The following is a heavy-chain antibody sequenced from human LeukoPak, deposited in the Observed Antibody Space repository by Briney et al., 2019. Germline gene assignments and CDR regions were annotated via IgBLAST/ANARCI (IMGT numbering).Heavy chain of an antibody. V-gene: IGHV3-7*04. CDR2: IKPDGSEK. J-gene: IGHJ4*02. D-gene: IGHD1-7*01. CDR3: ARVVGTDEGADY. CDR1: GFTFRHYW. Sequence: GGSLRLSCAASGFTFRHYWMNWVRQASGKGLEWVANIKPDGSEKRYADSVKGRFTISRDNAENSLYLQMISLRAEDTAVYYCARVVGTDEGADYWGQGTLVTVSS.